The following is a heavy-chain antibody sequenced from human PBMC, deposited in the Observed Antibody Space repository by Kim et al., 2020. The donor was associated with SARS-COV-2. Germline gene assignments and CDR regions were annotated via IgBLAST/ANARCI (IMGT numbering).Heavy chain of an antibody. J-gene: IGHJ2*01. CDR3: AREIGTVTAMVIHWYFDL. V-gene: IGHV1-46*01. CDR1: GYTFTSYY. Sequence: ASVKVSCKASGYTFTSYYMHWVRQAPGQGLEWMGIINPSGGSTSYAQKFQGRVTMTRDTSTSTVYMELSSLRSEDTAVYYCAREIGTVTAMVIHWYFDLWGRGTLVTVSS. D-gene: IGHD5-18*01. CDR2: INPSGGST.